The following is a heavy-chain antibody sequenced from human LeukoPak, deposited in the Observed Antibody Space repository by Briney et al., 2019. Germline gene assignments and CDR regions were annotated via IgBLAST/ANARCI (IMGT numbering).Heavy chain of an antibody. J-gene: IGHJ4*02. CDR2: IRGSGDST. CDR3: ATSTYNSGSCGY. CDR1: GFTFSSYV. Sequence: QPGGSLRLSCAASGFTFSSYVMSWIRQAPGKGLEWVSSIRGSGDSTCYADSVRGRFSISRDNSKSTLYLQMDSLRAEDTAVYYCATSTYNSGSCGYWGQGTLVTVSS. V-gene: IGHV3-23*01. D-gene: IGHD3-10*01.